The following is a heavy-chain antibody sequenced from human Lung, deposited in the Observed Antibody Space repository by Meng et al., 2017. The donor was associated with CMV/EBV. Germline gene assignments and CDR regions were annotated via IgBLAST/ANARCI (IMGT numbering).Heavy chain of an antibody. CDR3: ARGRSGKAATGGY. CDR1: GGSFSRYA. Sequence: KGSGGSFSRYAIRWVRQGPGQGVEWGGGVIPDLGKRNFAKKIQGRGTIDTDKSTRTTYMELRSLRSEDTAVYYCARGRSGKAATGGYWGQGTLVTVSS. J-gene: IGHJ4*02. V-gene: IGHV1-69*10. D-gene: IGHD6-13*01. CDR2: VIPDLGKR.